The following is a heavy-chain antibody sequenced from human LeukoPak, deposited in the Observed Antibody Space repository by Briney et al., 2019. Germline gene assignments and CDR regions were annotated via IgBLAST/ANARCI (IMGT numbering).Heavy chain of an antibody. V-gene: IGHV3-21*01. J-gene: IGHJ4*02. CDR1: GFTFSSYS. CDR3: ARHVTYYYDSGIISHFDY. CDR2: ISSSSSYI. Sequence: GGSLRLSCAASGFTFSSYSMNWVRQAPGKGLEWVSSISSSSSYIYYADSVKGRFTISRDNAKNSLYLQMNSLRAEDTAVYYCARHVTYYYDSGIISHFDYWGQGTLGTVSS. D-gene: IGHD3-22*01.